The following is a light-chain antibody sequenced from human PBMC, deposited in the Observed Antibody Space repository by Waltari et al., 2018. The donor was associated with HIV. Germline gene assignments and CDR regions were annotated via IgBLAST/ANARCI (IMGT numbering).Light chain of an antibody. V-gene: IGLV1-51*01. Sequence: QSVLTQPPSVSAAPGQKVTISCSGSSSNIGNNYVSWYQQLPGTAPKLLIYDNNKRPSGIPDRFSGSKSGTSATLGITGLQSEDEADYYCAAAWDDSLNGPVFGGGTKLTVL. J-gene: IGLJ2*01. CDR1: SSNIGNNY. CDR3: AAWDDSLNGPV. CDR2: DNN.